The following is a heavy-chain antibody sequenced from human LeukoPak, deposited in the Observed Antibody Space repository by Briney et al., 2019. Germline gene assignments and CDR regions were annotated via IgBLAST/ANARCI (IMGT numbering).Heavy chain of an antibody. D-gene: IGHD5-18*01. Sequence: ASVKVSCKASGYTFSGHYLHWVRQAPGQGLEWMGRINPNTGVTQYTENFQGRVTMTGDTSISAAYMELNGLRSDDTAIYYCARTWIQLFTPGFDLWGQGTLVTVSS. CDR1: GYTFSGHY. CDR2: INPNTGVT. J-gene: IGHJ4*02. CDR3: ARTWIQLFTPGFDL. V-gene: IGHV1-2*06.